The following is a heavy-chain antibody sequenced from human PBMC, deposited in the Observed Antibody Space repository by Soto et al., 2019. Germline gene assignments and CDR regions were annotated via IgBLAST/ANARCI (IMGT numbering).Heavy chain of an antibody. J-gene: IGHJ4*02. V-gene: IGHV4-39*01. CDR2: IYYSGST. Sequence: PSETLSLTCTVSGGSISSSSYYRGWIRQPPGKGLEWIGSIYYSGSTYYNPSLKSRVTISVDTSKNQFSLKLSSVTAADTAVYYCARLPITIFGVVSLPYYFDYWGQGTLVTVSS. CDR1: GGSISSSSYY. CDR3: ARLPITIFGVVSLPYYFDY. D-gene: IGHD3-3*01.